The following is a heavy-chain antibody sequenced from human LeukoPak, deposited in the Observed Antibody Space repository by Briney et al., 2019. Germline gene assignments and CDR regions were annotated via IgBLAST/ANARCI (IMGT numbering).Heavy chain of an antibody. CDR3: ARGGGTGWYPDS. V-gene: IGHV1-2*02. CDR2: FKSKNRGV. CDR1: GYTLTDHH. Sequence: GASVMVSCKASGYTLTDHHVIWVRQAPGQGPEWVAWFKSKNRGVAYAQEFQGRVTMTRDTSTNTAYMELRSLTSDDTAVYYCARGGGTGWYPDSWGQGTLVTVSS. J-gene: IGHJ4*02. D-gene: IGHD6-19*01.